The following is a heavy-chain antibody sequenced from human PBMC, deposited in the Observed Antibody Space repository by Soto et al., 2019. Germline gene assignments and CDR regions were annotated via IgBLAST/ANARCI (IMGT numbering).Heavy chain of an antibody. J-gene: IGHJ3*02. D-gene: IGHD6-13*01. CDR2: ISYDGSNK. CDR1: GFNFRSYA. V-gene: IGHV3-30*04. CDR3: ARVSSSWYAFDI. Sequence: GGSLRLSCAASGFNFRSYAMHWVRQAPGKGLEWVAVISYDGSNKYYADSVKGRFTISRDNSKNTLYLQMNSLRAEDTAVYYCARVSSSWYAFDIWGQGTMVTVSS.